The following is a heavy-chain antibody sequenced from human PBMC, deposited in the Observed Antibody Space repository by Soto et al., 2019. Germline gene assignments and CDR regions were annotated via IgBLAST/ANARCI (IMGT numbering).Heavy chain of an antibody. V-gene: IGHV1-18*01. Sequence: QVQLEQSGPEVKTPGASEKVSCKASGYSFTDYGVIWVRQAPGPGLEWMGCISVKNVGTNYAQKIQGRVTMTTDTSPKPVYMEMRSLKSDVTAVYYCARAKRMTGDFDYWGQGTMVAVSS. CDR3: ARAKRMTGDFDY. CDR1: GYSFTDYG. D-gene: IGHD2-8*01. CDR2: ISVKNVGT. J-gene: IGHJ4*02.